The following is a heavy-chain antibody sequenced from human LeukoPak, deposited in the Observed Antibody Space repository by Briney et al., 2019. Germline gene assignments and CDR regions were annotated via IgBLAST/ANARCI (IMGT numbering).Heavy chain of an antibody. CDR1: GFTVSSNY. Sequence: PGGSLRLSCAASGFTVSSNYMSWVRQAPGKGLEWVSVIYSGGSTYYADSVKGRFTISRDNSKNTLYLQMSSRRAEDTAVYYCARDLHGSGSLDYWGQGTLVTVSS. J-gene: IGHJ4*02. CDR3: ARDLHGSGSLDY. D-gene: IGHD3-10*01. V-gene: IGHV3-66*02. CDR2: IYSGGST.